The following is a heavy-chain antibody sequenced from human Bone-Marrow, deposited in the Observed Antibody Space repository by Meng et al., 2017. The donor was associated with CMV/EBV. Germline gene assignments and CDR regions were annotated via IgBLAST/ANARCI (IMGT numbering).Heavy chain of an antibody. Sequence: ALVKVSCKASGYTFTGYYMHWVRQAPGQGLEWMGWINPNSGGTNYAQKFQGRVTMTRDTSISTAYMELSRLRSDDTAVYYCARDKYGSGSYYNRIYYYYYGMDVWGQGTTVTVSS. J-gene: IGHJ6*02. CDR1: GYTFTGYY. CDR3: ARDKYGSGSYYNRIYYYYYGMDV. CDR2: INPNSGGT. D-gene: IGHD3-10*01. V-gene: IGHV1-2*02.